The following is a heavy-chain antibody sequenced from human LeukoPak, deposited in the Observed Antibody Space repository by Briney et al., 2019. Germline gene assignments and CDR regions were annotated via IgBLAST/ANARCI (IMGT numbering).Heavy chain of an antibody. V-gene: IGHV4-59*01. CDR3: ASKSTDHGELRFDY. CDR2: VYYTGTT. D-gene: IGHD4-17*01. CDR1: GGSISTYY. Sequence: PSETLSLTCTVSGGSISTYYWNWIRQPPGKGLEWIGYVYYTGTTNYNPSLKSRVTISVDTSKNQFSLKVSSVTAADTGVYYCASKSTDHGELRFDYWGQGTLVTVSS. J-gene: IGHJ4*02.